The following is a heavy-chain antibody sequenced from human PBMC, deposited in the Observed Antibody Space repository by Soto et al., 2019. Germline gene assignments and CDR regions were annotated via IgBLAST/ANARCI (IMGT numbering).Heavy chain of an antibody. CDR1: GFSLSTSGMC. D-gene: IGHD6-13*01. CDR2: IYWDDDK. V-gene: IGHV2-70*01. CDR3: ARIRLWYSSSWRYFDY. J-gene: IGHJ4*02. Sequence: SGPTLVNPTQTLTLTCTFSGFSLSTSGMCVSWIRQPPGKALEWLALIYWDDDKYYSTSLKTRLTISKDTSKNQVLLTMTNMDPVDTATYYCARIRLWYSSSWRYFDYWGQGTLVTVSS.